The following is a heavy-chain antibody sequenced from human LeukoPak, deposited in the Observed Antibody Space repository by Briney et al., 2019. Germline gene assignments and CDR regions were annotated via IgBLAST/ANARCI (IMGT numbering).Heavy chain of an antibody. J-gene: IGHJ6*02. CDR3: AKVGLYCSSTSCPRPYYYYGMDV. D-gene: IGHD2-2*01. V-gene: IGHV3-7*01. CDR1: GFTFSSYW. CDR2: INKDGGEK. Sequence: GGSLRLSCAASGFTFSSYWMSWVRQAPGKGLEWVANINKDGGEKYYADSVKGRFTISRDNSKNTLYLQMNSLRAEDTAVYYCAKVGLYCSSTSCPRPYYYYGMDVWGQGTTVTVSS.